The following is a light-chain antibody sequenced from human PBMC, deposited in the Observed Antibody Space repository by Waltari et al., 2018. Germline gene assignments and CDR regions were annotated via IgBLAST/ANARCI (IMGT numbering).Light chain of an antibody. CDR2: KVS. Sequence: DVVMTQSPLSLPVTLGQPASITCRSSQSIVYSDGNTDLNWVQQRQGQSPRRLIYKVSNRDSGVPDRCIGRGAVTDCTLKISRVEAEDVGIYYCMQATHWPPHTFGQGTKLEIK. CDR3: MQATHWPPHT. CDR1: QSIVYSDGNTD. V-gene: IGKV2-30*01. J-gene: IGKJ2*01.